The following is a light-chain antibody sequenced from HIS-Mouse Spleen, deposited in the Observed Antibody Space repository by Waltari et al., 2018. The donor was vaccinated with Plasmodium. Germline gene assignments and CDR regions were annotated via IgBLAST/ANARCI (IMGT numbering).Light chain of an antibody. Sequence: QSALTQPASASGSPGQSITISCTGTSRDVGSDNLVPWYQPNPGKAPKLMIYEGSKRPSGVSNRFSGSKSGNTASLTISGLQAEDEADYYCCSYAGSSTFVVFGGGTKLTVL. J-gene: IGLJ2*01. CDR1: SRDVGSDNL. CDR3: CSYAGSSTFVV. CDR2: EGS. V-gene: IGLV2-23*03.